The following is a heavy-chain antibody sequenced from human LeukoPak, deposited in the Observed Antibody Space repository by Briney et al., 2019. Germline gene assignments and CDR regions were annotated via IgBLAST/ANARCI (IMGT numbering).Heavy chain of an antibody. D-gene: IGHD5-12*01. CDR1: GFTFSSYA. J-gene: IGHJ4*02. CDR3: ARGPSGYHNT. Sequence: GGTLRLSCAASGFTFSSYAMSWVRQAPGKGLEWVSAISGSGGSTYYADSVKGRFTISRDNSKNTLYLQMNSLRAEDTAVYYCARGPSGYHNTGGQGTLVTVSS. CDR2: ISGSGGST. V-gene: IGHV3-23*01.